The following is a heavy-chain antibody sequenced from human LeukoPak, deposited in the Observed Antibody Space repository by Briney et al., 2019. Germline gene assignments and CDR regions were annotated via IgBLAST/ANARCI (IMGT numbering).Heavy chain of an antibody. J-gene: IGHJ4*02. CDR1: GDSVSSTNYY. D-gene: IGHD3-22*01. V-gene: IGHV4-39*01. Sequence: PSETLSLTCTVSGDSVSSTNYYLGWIRQPPGRGLEWIASIRYSESAYYSPSLKSRATISVDTSKNQFSLRLRSLTATDTAVYYCATQDSSHYWGQGTLVTVSS. CDR3: ATQDSSHY. CDR2: IRYSESA.